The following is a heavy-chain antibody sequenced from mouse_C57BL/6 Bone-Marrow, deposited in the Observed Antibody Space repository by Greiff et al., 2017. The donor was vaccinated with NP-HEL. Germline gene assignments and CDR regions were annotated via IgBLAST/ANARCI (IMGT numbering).Heavy chain of an antibody. D-gene: IGHD1-1*01. J-gene: IGHJ4*01. CDR2: ISYRGST. CDR1: GYSITSYY. V-gene: IGHV3-8*01. Sequence: EVQRVESGPGLAKPSQTLSLTCSVTGYSITSYYLNWIRKFPGNKLEYMGYISYRGSTYYNPSLKSRNSITRDTSKNQYYLKLNSVTTEDTATYYCARATVVATDYAMDYWGQGTSVTVSS. CDR3: ARATVVATDYAMDY.